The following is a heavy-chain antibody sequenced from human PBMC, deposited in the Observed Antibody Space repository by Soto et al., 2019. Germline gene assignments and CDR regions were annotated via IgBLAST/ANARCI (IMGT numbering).Heavy chain of an antibody. J-gene: IGHJ4*02. V-gene: IGHV3-48*01. CDR2: ISSSSTTI. Sequence: GSLRLSCAASGFTFSNYGFNWVRQAPGKGLEWVSYISSSSTTIYYADSVKGRFTISRDNAKNSLYLQMNSLRPEDTAVYYCARISGGPQDYWGQGTLVTVSS. CDR3: ARISGGPQDY. CDR1: GFTFSNYG. D-gene: IGHD2-15*01.